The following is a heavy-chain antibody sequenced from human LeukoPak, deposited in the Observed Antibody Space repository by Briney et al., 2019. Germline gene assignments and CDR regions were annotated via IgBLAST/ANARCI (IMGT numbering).Heavy chain of an antibody. J-gene: IGHJ4*02. CDR3: AKRPLVRAPLVFDY. CDR1: GFTFSSYA. Sequence: GGSLRLSXAASGFTFSSYAMSWVRQAPGKGLEWVSAISGSGSTYYADSVKGRFTISRDNSKNTLYLQMNSLRAEDTAVYYCAKRPLVRAPLVFDYWGQGTLVTVSS. CDR2: ISGSGST. V-gene: IGHV3-23*01. D-gene: IGHD2-2*01.